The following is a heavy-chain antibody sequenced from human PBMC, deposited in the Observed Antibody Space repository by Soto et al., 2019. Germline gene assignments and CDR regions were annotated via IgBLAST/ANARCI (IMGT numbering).Heavy chain of an antibody. J-gene: IGHJ6*02. CDR1: GYTFTGYY. V-gene: IGHV1-2*04. Sequence: ASVKVSCTASGYTFTGYYMHWVRQAPGQGLEWMGWINPNSGGTNYAQKFQGWVTMTRDTSISTAYMELSRLRSDDTAVYYCARDLVAAAGPVSGRLYYYYGMDVWGQGTTVTVSS. D-gene: IGHD6-13*01. CDR3: ARDLVAAAGPVSGRLYYYYGMDV. CDR2: INPNSGGT.